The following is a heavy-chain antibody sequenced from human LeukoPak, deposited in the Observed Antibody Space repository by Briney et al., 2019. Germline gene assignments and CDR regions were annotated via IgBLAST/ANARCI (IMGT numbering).Heavy chain of an antibody. V-gene: IGHV3-7*01. CDR3: ARDIEGGRGTLGFDY. CDR2: IKQDGSEK. Sequence: PGGSLRLSCAASGFTFSSYWMSWVRQAPGKGLEWVANIKQDGSEKYYVDSVKGRFTISRDNAKNSLYLQMNSLRAEDTAVYYCARDIEGGRGTLGFDYWGQGTLVTVSS. CDR1: GFTFSSYW. D-gene: IGHD1-1*01. J-gene: IGHJ4*02.